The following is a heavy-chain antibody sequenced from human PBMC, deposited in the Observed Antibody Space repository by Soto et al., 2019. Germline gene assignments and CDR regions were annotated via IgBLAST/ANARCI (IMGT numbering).Heavy chain of an antibody. CDR1: GGSISSGGYY. CDR3: ARVSAPQDKLDYYYYYYMDV. J-gene: IGHJ6*03. Sequence: PSETLSLTCTVSGGSISSGGYYWSWIRQHPGKGLEWIGYIYYSGSTYYNPSLKSRVTISVDTSKNQFSLKLSSVTAADMAVYYCARVSAPQDKLDYYYYYYMDVWGKGTTVTVSS. V-gene: IGHV4-31*02. CDR2: IYYSGST.